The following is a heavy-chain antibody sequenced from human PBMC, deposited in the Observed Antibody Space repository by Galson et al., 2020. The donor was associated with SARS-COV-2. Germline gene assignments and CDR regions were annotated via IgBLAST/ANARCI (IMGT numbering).Heavy chain of an antibody. D-gene: IGHD2-15*01. CDR3: ARDLNIVVVVAYYFDY. Sequence: GGSLRLSCAASGFTFSSYAMHWVRQTPGKGLEWVAVISHDGSNEYYADFVKGRFTISRDNSKSTVYLQMSSLRPEDTAVYYCARDLNIVVVVAYYFDYWGQGARVTVTS. CDR1: GFTFSSYA. V-gene: IGHV3-30*04. J-gene: IGHJ4*02. CDR2: ISHDGSNE.